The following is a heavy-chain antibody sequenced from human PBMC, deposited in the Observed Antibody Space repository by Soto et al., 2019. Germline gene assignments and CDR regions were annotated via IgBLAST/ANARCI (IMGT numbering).Heavy chain of an antibody. CDR2: IHLGGSDT. Sequence: GESLKISCKASGYSSANFWIGWVRQMPGKGLEWMGFIHLGGSDTRYAPSFQDQVTISAARSISTAYLQWSSLRASDTAIFYCAIGTHGNSYYHYLGQGTLVTVSS. J-gene: IGHJ4*02. CDR3: AIGTHGNSYYHY. D-gene: IGHD1-1*01. V-gene: IGHV5-51*01. CDR1: GYSSANFW.